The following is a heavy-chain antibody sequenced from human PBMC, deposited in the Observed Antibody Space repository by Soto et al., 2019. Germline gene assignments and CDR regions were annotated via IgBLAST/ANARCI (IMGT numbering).Heavy chain of an antibody. CDR2: IYYSGNT. D-gene: IGHD5-12*01. V-gene: IGHV4-39*01. Sequence: QVQLQESGPGLVKPSETLSLTCTVSGGSISSGSYYWGWIRQPPGKGLEWIGSIYYSGNTYYNPSLKSRVTISVDAYKNQFSMKLTSVTAADTAIYYCARHREYSPTDVFDIWGQGTTVIVSS. CDR3: ARHREYSPTDVFDI. CDR1: GGSISSGSYY. J-gene: IGHJ3*02.